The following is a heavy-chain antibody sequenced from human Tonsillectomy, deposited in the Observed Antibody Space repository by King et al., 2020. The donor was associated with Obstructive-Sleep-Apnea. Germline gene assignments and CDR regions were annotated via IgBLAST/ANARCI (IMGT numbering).Heavy chain of an antibody. D-gene: IGHD5-12*01. CDR2: VKQDGSEE. J-gene: IGHJ4*02. Sequence: VQLVESGGGLVQPGGSLRLSCAASGFTFSSYWMNLVRQAPGKVLELVANVKQDGSEEYYVGSVKGRFTISRDNAKNSLYLQMNSLRSEDTAVYYCARSISPGYSGTPAGYWGQGTLVTVSS. V-gene: IGHV3-7*01. CDR1: GFTFSSYW. CDR3: ARSISPGYSGTPAGY.